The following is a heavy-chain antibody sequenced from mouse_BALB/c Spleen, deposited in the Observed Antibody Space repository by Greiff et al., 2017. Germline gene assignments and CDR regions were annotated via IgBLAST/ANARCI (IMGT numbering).Heavy chain of an antibody. D-gene: IGHD1-1*01. CDR2: ISNGGGST. CDR1: GFTFSSYT. CDR3: ARQGYGSSYVRAVDD. J-gene: IGHJ4*01. Sequence: EVHLVESGGGLVQPGGSLKLSCAASGFTFSSYTMSWVRQTPEKRLEWVAYISNGGGSTYYPDTVKGRFTISRDNANNTLYLQMSSLKSEDTAMYYCARQGYGSSYVRAVDDWGQGTSVTVSS. V-gene: IGHV5-12-2*01.